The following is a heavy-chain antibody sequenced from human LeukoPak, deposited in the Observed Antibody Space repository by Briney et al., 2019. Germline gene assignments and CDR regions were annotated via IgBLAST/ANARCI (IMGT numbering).Heavy chain of an antibody. D-gene: IGHD3-10*01. CDR3: ARSAGYYGSGSYYNVQGY. CDR1: GGSISSYY. V-gene: IGHV4-4*07. CDR2: IYTSGST. J-gene: IGHJ4*02. Sequence: PSETLSLTCSVSGGSISSYYWSWIRQPAGKGLEWIWRIYTSGSTNYNPSLKSRVTMSVDTSKNQFSLKLSSVTAADTAVYYCARSAGYYGSGSYYNVQGYWGQGTLVTVSS.